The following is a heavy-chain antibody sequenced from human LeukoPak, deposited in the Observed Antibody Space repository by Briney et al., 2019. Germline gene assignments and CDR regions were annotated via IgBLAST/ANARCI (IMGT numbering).Heavy chain of an antibody. CDR3: ARVEFGHWFGESH. Sequence: GGSLRLSCAASGFTFSSYSMNWVRQAPGKGLEWVSSISSSSSYIYYADSVKGRFTISRDNAKNSLYLQMNSLRAEDTAVYYCARVEFGHWFGESHWGQGTLVTVSS. CDR2: ISSSSSYI. V-gene: IGHV3-21*04. CDR1: GFTFSSYS. J-gene: IGHJ4*02. D-gene: IGHD3-10*01.